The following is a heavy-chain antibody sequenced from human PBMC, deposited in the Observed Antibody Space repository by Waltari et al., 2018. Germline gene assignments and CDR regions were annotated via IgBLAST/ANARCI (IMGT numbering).Heavy chain of an antibody. J-gene: IGHJ6*02. CDR1: GGTFSSYA. V-gene: IGHV1-69*01. Sequence: QVQLVQSGAEVKKPGSSVTVSCTASGGTFSSYAISWVRPAPGQGLEWMGGIIPIFGTANYAQKFQGRVTITADESTSTAYMELSSLRSEDTAVYYCARCSSPRYYYYGMDVWGQGTTVTVSS. CDR2: IIPIFGTA. CDR3: ARCSSPRYYYYGMDV. D-gene: IGHD6-6*01.